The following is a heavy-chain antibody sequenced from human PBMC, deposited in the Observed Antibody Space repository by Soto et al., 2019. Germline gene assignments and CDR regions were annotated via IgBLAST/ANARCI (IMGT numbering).Heavy chain of an antibody. V-gene: IGHV4-4*07. CDR3: ARDLSGSSSFNWFDP. J-gene: IGHJ5*02. CDR2: IYSSGIT. D-gene: IGHD6-6*01. Sequence: QAQLQESDPGLVKPSETLSLTCTVSGGSMNSHYWNWIRQPAGKGLEWIGRIYSSGITNYNPSLTGRVTLSLDTSKNQFSLTLTSVTAADTAMYYCARDLSGSSSFNWFDPWGQGTLVTVS. CDR1: GGSMNSHY.